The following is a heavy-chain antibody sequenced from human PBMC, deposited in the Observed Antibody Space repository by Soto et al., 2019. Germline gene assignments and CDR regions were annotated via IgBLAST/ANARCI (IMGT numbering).Heavy chain of an antibody. CDR3: AREVYDSSGYESAFAY. CDR2: INPNSGGT. D-gene: IGHD3-22*01. V-gene: IGHV1-2*02. Sequence: ASVKVSCKASGYTFTGYYMHWVRQAPGQGLEWMGWINPNSGGTNYAQKFQGRVTMTRDTSISTAYMELSRLRSDDTAVYYCAREVYDSSGYESAFAYWGQGTLVTVSS. J-gene: IGHJ4*02. CDR1: GYTFTGYY.